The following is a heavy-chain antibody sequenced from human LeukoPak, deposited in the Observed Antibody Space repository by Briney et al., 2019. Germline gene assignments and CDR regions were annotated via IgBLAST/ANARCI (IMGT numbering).Heavy chain of an antibody. CDR1: GGSFSGYY. V-gene: IGHV4-34*01. J-gene: IGHJ6*03. D-gene: IGHD5-18*01. CDR2: INHSGST. CDR3: ARVLRRGYSYRTYYMDV. Sequence: SETLSLTCAVYGGSFSGYYWSWIRQPPGKGLEWIGEINHSGSTNYNPSLKSRVTISVDTSKNQFSLKLSSVTAADTAVYYCARVLRRGYSYRTYYMDVWGKGTTVTVPS.